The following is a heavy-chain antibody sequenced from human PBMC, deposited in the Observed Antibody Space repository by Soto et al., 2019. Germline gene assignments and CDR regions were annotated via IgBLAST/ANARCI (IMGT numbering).Heavy chain of an antibody. J-gene: IGHJ4*02. V-gene: IGHV3-7*01. CDR1: GFTFTSYW. Sequence: EVQLVESGGGLVQPGGSLRVSCAASGFTFTSYWMSWVRQAPGKGLEWVANIKEDGSAEYYLDSVKGRFTISRDNAKNSLYLQMNSLRAEDTAVYYCAREDFYRFDYWGQGNLVTVSS. CDR2: IKEDGSAE. CDR3: AREDFYRFDY.